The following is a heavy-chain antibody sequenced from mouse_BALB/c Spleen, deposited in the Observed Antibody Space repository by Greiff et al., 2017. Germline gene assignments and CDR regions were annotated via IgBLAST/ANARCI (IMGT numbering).Heavy chain of an antibody. CDR1: GFTFSSYG. J-gene: IGHJ4*01. V-gene: IGHV5-6*01. Sequence: EVKLMESGGDLVKPGGSLKLSCAASGFTFSSYGMSWVRQTPDKRLEWVATISSGGSYTYYPDSVKGRFTISRDNAKNTLYLQMSSLKSEDTAMYYCARLGMGLLRGMDYWGQGTSVTVSS. CDR3: ARLGMGLLRGMDY. D-gene: IGHD1-1*01. CDR2: ISSGGSYT.